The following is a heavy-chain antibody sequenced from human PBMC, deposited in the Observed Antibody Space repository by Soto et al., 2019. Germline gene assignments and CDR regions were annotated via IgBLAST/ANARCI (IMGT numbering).Heavy chain of an antibody. CDR3: ATALRYYYYYMDV. V-gene: IGHV1-8*01. CDR1: GYTFTSYD. J-gene: IGHJ6*03. CDR2: MNPNSGNT. Sequence: GASVKVSCTASGYTFTSYDINWVRQATGQGLEWMGWMNPNSGNTGYAQKFQGRVTMTEDTSTDTAYMELSSLRSEDTAVYYCATALRYYYYYMDVWGKGTTVTVSS.